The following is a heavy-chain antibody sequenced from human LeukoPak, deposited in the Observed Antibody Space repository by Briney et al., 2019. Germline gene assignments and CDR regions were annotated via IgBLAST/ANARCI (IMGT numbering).Heavy chain of an antibody. CDR2: IKSKTDGGTT. D-gene: IGHD2-2*01. V-gene: IGHV3-15*01. Sequence: PGGSLTLSCAASGFSFTDAWMNWVRQAPGKGLEWVGRIKSKTDGGTTDYAPPVKGRFTISRDDSKNTLYLQMSSLRTEDTAVYYCTTVSLVVVAAASNVWGQGTLVTVSS. J-gene: IGHJ4*02. CDR1: GFSFTDAW. CDR3: TTVSLVVVAAASNV.